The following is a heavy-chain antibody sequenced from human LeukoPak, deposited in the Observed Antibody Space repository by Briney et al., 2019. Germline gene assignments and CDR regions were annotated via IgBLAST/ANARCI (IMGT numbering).Heavy chain of an antibody. CDR1: GFTLSSYE. CDR3: TTYDYGDYYFFYGMDV. V-gene: IGHV3-15*01. J-gene: IGHJ6*02. Sequence: GGSLRLSCAASGFTLSSYEMNWVRQAPGKGLEWVGRIKRKTDGGTIDYGAAVKGRFTISRDDSKNTLYLQMDSLKSEDTAVYYCTTYDYGDYYFFYGMDVWGQGTTVTVSS. CDR2: IKRKTDGGTI. D-gene: IGHD4-17*01.